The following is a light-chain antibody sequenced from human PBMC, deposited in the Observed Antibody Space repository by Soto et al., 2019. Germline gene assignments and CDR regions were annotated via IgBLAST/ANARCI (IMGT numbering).Light chain of an antibody. CDR3: QQHGSSPIT. Sequence: EIVLTQSPGTLSVSPGERATLSCRASQSVSSSYLAWYQQKPGQAPRLLIYGASSRATGIPDRFSGSGSGTDFTLTISRLEPEDCAVYYCQQHGSSPITFGQGTRLEIK. J-gene: IGKJ5*01. CDR1: QSVSSSY. V-gene: IGKV3-20*01. CDR2: GAS.